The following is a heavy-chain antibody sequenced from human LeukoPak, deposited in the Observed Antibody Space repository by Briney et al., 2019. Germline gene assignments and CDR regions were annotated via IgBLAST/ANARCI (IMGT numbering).Heavy chain of an antibody. CDR3: AKGTPVVSRIFDY. D-gene: IGHD2-2*01. CDR1: GFTFIDYY. V-gene: IGHV3-23*01. J-gene: IGHJ4*02. CDR2: LSGSGGST. Sequence: GGPRKHSFAASGFTFIDYYRTWIRQAPGKGLNGFSALSGSGGSTYYADSVKGRFTISRDNSKNTLYLQMNSLRAEDTAVYYCAKGTPVVSRIFDYWGQGTLVTVSS.